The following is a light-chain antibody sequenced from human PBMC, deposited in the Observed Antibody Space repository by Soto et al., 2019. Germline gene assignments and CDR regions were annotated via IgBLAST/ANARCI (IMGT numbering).Light chain of an antibody. CDR1: QSVSDNY. J-gene: IGKJ2*01. CDR2: GSS. Sequence: DIVLTQSPGTLSLSPGERATLSCRASQSVSDNYLAWYQQKPGQSPRLLIYGSSDRATGIPDRFSGSGSGTDFTLTISRVEPEDFEVYYCQQYGSSPPYTFGQGTKLEIK. V-gene: IGKV3-20*01. CDR3: QQYGSSPPYT.